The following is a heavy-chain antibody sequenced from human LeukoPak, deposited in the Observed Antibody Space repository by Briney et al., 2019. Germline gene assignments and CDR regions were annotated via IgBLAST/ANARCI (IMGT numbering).Heavy chain of an antibody. CDR2: MNPNSGNT. CDR1: GYTFTRYD. V-gene: IGHV1-8*01. Sequence: GASVKVSFKASGYTFTRYDINWVRQATGQGLEGMGWMNPNSGNTGYAQKFQGRVTMTRNTSISTAYMELSSLRSEDTAVYYCARSGTRAAARRSNWFDPWGQGTLVTVSS. CDR3: ARSGTRAAARRSNWFDP. D-gene: IGHD1/OR15-1a*01. J-gene: IGHJ5*02.